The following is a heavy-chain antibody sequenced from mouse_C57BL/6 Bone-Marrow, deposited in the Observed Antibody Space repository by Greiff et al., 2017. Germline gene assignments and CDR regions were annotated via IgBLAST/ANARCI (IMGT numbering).Heavy chain of an antibody. CDR2: INPNNGGT. D-gene: IGHD2-4*01. Sequence: EVQLQQSGPELVKPGASVKISCKASGYTFTDYYMNWVKQSHGKSLEWIGDINPNNGGTSYNQKFKGKATLPVDKSSSTAYMELRSLSSEDSAVYYCARCGDYDVEYFDVWVTGTTVTVSS. CDR3: ARCGDYDVEYFDV. V-gene: IGHV1-26*01. CDR1: GYTFTDYY. J-gene: IGHJ1*03.